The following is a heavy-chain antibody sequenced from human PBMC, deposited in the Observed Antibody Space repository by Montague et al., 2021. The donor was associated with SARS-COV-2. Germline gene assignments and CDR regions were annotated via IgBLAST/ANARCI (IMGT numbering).Heavy chain of an antibody. Sequence: SLRLSWAASGFIFSNYGMNWVRQAPGKGPEWVSGISERGDETYYADSVKDRLTISRDNSDNTLYLQLTSLRADDTAVYYCARDLDPHVAGYYFDYWGQGILVTVSS. V-gene: IGHV3-23*01. CDR2: ISERGDET. D-gene: IGHD6-19*01. CDR3: ARDLDPHVAGYYFDY. J-gene: IGHJ4*02. CDR1: GFIFSNYG.